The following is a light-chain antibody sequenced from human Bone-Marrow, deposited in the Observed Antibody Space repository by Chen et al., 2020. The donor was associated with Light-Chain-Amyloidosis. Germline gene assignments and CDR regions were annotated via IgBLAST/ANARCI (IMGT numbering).Light chain of an antibody. CDR3: AAWDDSLSGPV. CDR1: SSNIGSNY. J-gene: IGLJ3*02. V-gene: IGLV1-47*01. CDR2: RNN. Sequence: QSVLTQPPSASGTPGQRVTISCIGSSSNIGSNYVYWYQQLPGTAPKLLIYRNNQRPSGVPDRFSGSKSGTSASLAISGLRSEDEADYYCAAWDDSLSGPVFGGGTKLTVL.